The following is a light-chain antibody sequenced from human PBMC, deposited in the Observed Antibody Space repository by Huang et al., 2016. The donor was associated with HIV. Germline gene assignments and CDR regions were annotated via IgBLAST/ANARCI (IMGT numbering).Light chain of an antibody. CDR3: QQYDNWPPYT. V-gene: IGKV3-15*01. Sequence: EIVMTQSPATLSVSPGERATLSCRASQSVSSNLAWYQQKPGQAPRLLIYGASTRATGSPARFSGSGSGTEFTLTITSLQSEDFAVYYCQQYDNWPPYTFGQGINLEI. CDR1: QSVSSN. J-gene: IGKJ2*01. CDR2: GAS.